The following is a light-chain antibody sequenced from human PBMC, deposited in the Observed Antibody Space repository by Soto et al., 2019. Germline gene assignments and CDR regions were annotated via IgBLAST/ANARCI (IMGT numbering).Light chain of an antibody. Sequence: QSVLTQPASVSGSPGQSITISCTGTRSDIGSYNLVSWYQHLPDKAPKLMIYEGNTRPSGVSNRFSGSKSGNTASLTISGLQPEDEAVYFCSSYAGTSTYVFGSGTKVTVL. CDR1: RSDIGSYNL. CDR2: EGN. V-gene: IGLV2-23*01. CDR3: SSYAGTSTYV. J-gene: IGLJ1*01.